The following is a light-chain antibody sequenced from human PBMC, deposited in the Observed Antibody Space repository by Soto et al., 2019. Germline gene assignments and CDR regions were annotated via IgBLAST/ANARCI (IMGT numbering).Light chain of an antibody. J-gene: IGKJ2*01. CDR2: DAS. Sequence: DIVLTQCPGTLSLSPGERATLSCRASQSVSSSYLAWYQQKPGQAPRLLIYDASNRATGVPARFSGSGSGTEFTLTISSLQPEDSATYYCQPYNSDMYTVGQVT. V-gene: IGKV3-20*01. CDR1: QSVSSSY. CDR3: QPYNSDMYT.